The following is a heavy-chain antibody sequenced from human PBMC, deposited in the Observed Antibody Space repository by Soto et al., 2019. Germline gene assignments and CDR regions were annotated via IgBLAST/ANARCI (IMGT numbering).Heavy chain of an antibody. Sequence: GGSLRLSCAASGFTFSSYAMSWVRQAPGKGLEWVSAISGSGGSTYYADSVKGRFTISRDNSKNTLYLQMNSLRAEDTAVYYCAKDLSYDSSGYYVGGLDYWGQGTLVTVSS. J-gene: IGHJ4*02. CDR3: AKDLSYDSSGYYVGGLDY. CDR1: GFTFSSYA. CDR2: ISGSGGST. V-gene: IGHV3-23*01. D-gene: IGHD3-22*01.